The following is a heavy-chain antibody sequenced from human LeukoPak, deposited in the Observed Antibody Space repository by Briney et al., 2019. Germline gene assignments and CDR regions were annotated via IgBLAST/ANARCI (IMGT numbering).Heavy chain of an antibody. V-gene: IGHV3-15*01. CDR1: GFTFSNAW. D-gene: IGHD3-9*01. CDR3: TTRLRYFDWTIYDFDY. CDR2: IKSKTDGGAT. Sequence: GGSLRLSCAASGFTFSNAWMSWVRQAPGKGLEWVGRIKSKTDGGATHYAAPVKGRFTISRDDSKNTLYLQMNSLKTEDTAVYYCTTRLRYFDWTIYDFDYWGQGTLVTVSS. J-gene: IGHJ4*02.